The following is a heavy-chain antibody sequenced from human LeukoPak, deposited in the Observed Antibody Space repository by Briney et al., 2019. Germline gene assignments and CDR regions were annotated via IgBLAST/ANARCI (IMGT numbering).Heavy chain of an antibody. D-gene: IGHD1-26*01. CDR1: GYSISSGYY. J-gene: IGHJ3*02. Sequence: PSETLSLTCTVSGYSISSGYYWGWIRQPPGKGLEWIGSIYHSGRTFYNPSLKSRVTISVDTSKKQFSLKLSSVTAADTAFYYCARYIVSYPHDAFDIWGQGTMVTVSS. CDR2: IYHSGRT. V-gene: IGHV4-38-2*02. CDR3: ARYIVSYPHDAFDI.